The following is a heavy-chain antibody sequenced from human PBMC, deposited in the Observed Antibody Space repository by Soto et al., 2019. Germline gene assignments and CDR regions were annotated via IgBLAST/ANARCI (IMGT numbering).Heavy chain of an antibody. CDR2: IFYSGTT. D-gene: IGHD1-20*01. CDR1: GGSSSSGNYY. CDR3: ARDLHITETTLNYYYYAMDV. J-gene: IGHJ6*02. Sequence: QVQLQESGPGLVKPSQTLSLTCTVSGGSSSSGNYYWSWIRQPPGHGLDWIGYIFYSGTTYYNPSLKSRVTISLDTSGNQFSLKLSSVTAADPAVYYCARDLHITETTLNYYYYAMDVWGQGTTVTVSS. V-gene: IGHV4-30-4*01.